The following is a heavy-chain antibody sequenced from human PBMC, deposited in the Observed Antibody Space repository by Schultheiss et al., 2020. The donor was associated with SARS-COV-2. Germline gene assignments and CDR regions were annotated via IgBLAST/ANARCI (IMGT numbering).Heavy chain of an antibody. CDR3: TTHNWDSTY. CDR1: GFSFSSYA. D-gene: IGHD1-1*01. CDR2: ISARDGDNR. V-gene: IGHV3-23*01. J-gene: IGHJ4*02. Sequence: GGSLRLSCAASGFSFSSYAMSWVRQAPGKGLEWVSLISARDGDNRYYALPVKGRFTISRDNFKNTLYLQMNSLRAEDTAVYYCTTHNWDSTYWGQGTLVTVSS.